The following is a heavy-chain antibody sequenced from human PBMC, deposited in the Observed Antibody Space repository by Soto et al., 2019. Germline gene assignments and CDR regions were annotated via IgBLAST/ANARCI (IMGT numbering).Heavy chain of an antibody. D-gene: IGHD6-19*01. V-gene: IGHV4-61*01. CDR1: GGSVSSGSYY. Sequence: SETLSLTCTVSGGSVSSGSYYWSWIRQPPGKGLEWIGYIYYSGSTNYNPSLKSRVTISVDTSKNQFSLKLSSVTAADTAVYYCARNREAAAVALYYFDCWGQGALVTVSS. CDR3: ARNREAAAVALYYFDC. J-gene: IGHJ4*02. CDR2: IYYSGST.